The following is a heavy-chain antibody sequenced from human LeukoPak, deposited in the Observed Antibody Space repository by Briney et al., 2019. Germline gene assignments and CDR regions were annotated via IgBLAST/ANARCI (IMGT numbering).Heavy chain of an antibody. CDR1: GFTFSSYE. D-gene: IGHD3-10*01. CDR2: INHSGST. Sequence: TGGSLRLSCAASGFTFSSYEMNWVRQPPGKGLEWIGEINHSGSTNYNPSLKSRVTISVDTSKNQFSLKLSSVTAADTAVYYCARDRMVRGVLYYFDYWGQGTLVTVSS. CDR3: ARDRMVRGVLYYFDY. J-gene: IGHJ4*02. V-gene: IGHV4-34*01.